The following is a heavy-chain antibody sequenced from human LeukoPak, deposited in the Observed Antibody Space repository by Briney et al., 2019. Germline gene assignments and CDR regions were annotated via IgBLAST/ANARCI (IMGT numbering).Heavy chain of an antibody. CDR2: IYSGGTT. CDR3: ARDRYYDSSGYYRLDY. V-gene: IGHV3-53*01. J-gene: IGHJ4*02. CDR1: GFTFSSYW. D-gene: IGHD3-22*01. Sequence: SGGSLRLSCAASGFTFSSYWMSWVRQAPGKGLEWVSVIYSGGTTYYADSVKGRFTISRDNSKNTLYLQMNSLRAEDTAVYYCARDRYYDSSGYYRLDYWGQGTLVTVSS.